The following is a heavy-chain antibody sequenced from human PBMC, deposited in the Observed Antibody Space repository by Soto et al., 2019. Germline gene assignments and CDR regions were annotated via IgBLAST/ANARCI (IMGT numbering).Heavy chain of an antibody. CDR3: ARWVNYDSSGYWVRFSYWGYYFDY. V-gene: IGHV3-21*01. CDR1: GFTFSSYS. D-gene: IGHD3-22*01. CDR2: ISSSSSYI. Sequence: EVQLVESGGGLVKPGGSLRLSCAASGFTFSSYSMNWVRQAPGKGLEWVSSISSSSSYIYYADSVKGRFTISRDNAKNSLYLQMNSLRAEDTAVYYCARWVNYDSSGYWVRFSYWGYYFDYWGQGTLVTVSS. J-gene: IGHJ4*02.